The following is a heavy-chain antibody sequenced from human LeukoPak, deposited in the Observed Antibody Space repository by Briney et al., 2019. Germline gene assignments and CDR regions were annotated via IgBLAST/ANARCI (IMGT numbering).Heavy chain of an antibody. J-gene: IGHJ4*02. CDR1: GFTFSSYS. D-gene: IGHD1-26*01. V-gene: IGHV3-48*04. Sequence: GGSLRLSCAASGFTFSSYSMNWVRQAPGKGLEWVSYIGTSGKTMYYADSVKGRFTISRDNAKNSPYLQMNSLKAEDTAVYYCARDRGTYQRNFDYWGQGTLVTVSS. CDR3: ARDRGTYQRNFDY. CDR2: IGTSGKTM.